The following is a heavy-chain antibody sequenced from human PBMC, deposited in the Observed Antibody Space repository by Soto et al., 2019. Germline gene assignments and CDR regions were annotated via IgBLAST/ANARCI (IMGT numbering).Heavy chain of an antibody. J-gene: IGHJ4*02. CDR1: GFTFSSYA. CDR2: ISGSGGST. V-gene: IGHV3-23*01. CDR3: AKILGPRPWYFDY. Sequence: GGSLRLSCAASGFTFSSYAMSWVRQAPGKGLEWVSAISGSGGSTYYADSVKGRFTISRDNSKNTLYLQMNSLRAEDTAVYYCAKILGPRPWYFDYWGQXTLVTVSS. D-gene: IGHD3-16*01.